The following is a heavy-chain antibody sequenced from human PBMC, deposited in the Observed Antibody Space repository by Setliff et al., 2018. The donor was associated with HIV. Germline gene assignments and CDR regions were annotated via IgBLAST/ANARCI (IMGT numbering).Heavy chain of an antibody. CDR1: GFTFRDYW. Sequence: GSLRLSCATSGFTFRDYWMTWVRQAPGGGLQWVASISPDGSEKSLVDSVMGRFTISRDNAKNSLFLQMNSLRVDDTALYYCAKDVYVAKYYYGSSGYSGSYYFDYWGQGTLVTVSS. D-gene: IGHD3-22*01. V-gene: IGHV3-7*05. CDR3: AKDVYVAKYYYGSSGYSGSYYFDY. CDR2: ISPDGSEK. J-gene: IGHJ4*02.